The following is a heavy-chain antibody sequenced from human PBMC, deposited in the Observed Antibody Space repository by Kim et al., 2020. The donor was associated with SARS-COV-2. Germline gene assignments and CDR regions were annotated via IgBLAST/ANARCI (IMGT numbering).Heavy chain of an antibody. J-gene: IGHJ4*02. D-gene: IGHD3-22*01. Sequence: GESLKISCKGSGYSFTSYWIGWVRQMPGKGLEWMGIIYPGDSDTRYSPSFQGQVTISADKSISTAYLQWSSLKASDTAMYYCARQTYDSSGYYGGDDYWGQGTLVTVSS. CDR1: GYSFTSYW. V-gene: IGHV5-51*01. CDR2: IYPGDSDT. CDR3: ARQTYDSSGYYGGDDY.